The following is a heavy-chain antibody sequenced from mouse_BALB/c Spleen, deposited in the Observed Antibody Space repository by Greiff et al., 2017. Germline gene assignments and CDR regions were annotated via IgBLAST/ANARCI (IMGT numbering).Heavy chain of an antibody. D-gene: IGHD2-3*01. CDR3: TRGGYYYWYFDV. V-gene: IGHV1-69*02. Sequence: QVQLKQPGAELVRPGASVKLSCKASGYTFTSYWINWVKQRPGQGLEWIGNIYPSDSYTNYNQKFKDKATLTVDKSSSTAYMQLSSPTSEDSAVYYCTRGGYYYWYFDVWGAGTTVTVSS. CDR2: IYPSDSYT. J-gene: IGHJ1*01. CDR1: GYTFTSYW.